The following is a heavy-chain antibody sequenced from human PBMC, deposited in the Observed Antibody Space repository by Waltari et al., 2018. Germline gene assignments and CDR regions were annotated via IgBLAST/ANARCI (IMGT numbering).Heavy chain of an antibody. V-gene: IGHV4-59*01. J-gene: IGHJ6*03. D-gene: IGHD6-19*01. Sequence: QVQLQESGPGLVKPSETLSLTCTVSGGSISSYYGSWIRQPPGKGLEWIGYIYYSGSTNYNPSLKSRVTISVDTSKNQFSLKLSSVTAVDTAVYYCARGGWKRFNYYYYMDVWGKGTTVTVSS. CDR3: ARGGWKRFNYYYYMDV. CDR2: IYYSGST. CDR1: GGSISSYY.